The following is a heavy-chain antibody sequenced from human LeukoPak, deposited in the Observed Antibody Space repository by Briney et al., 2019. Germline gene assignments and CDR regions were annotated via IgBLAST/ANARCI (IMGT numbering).Heavy chain of an antibody. J-gene: IGHJ4*02. V-gene: IGHV1-18*01. CDR1: GYTFTSYG. CDR3: ARAPEEVPAADPFDY. Sequence: GASVKVSCKASGYTFTSYGISWVRQAPGQGLEWMGWISAYNGNTNYAQKLQGRVTMTTDTSTSTAYMELRSLRSDDTAVYYCARAPEEVPAADPFDYWGQGTLVTVSS. D-gene: IGHD2-2*01. CDR2: ISAYNGNT.